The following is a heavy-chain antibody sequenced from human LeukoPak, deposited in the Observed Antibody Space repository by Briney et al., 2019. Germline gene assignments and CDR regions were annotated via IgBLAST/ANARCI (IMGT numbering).Heavy chain of an antibody. J-gene: IGHJ2*01. Sequence: GGSLRLSCAASGFTVSSNYMSWVRQAPGKGLEWVSVIYSGGSTYYADSVKGRFTISRDNSKNTLYLQMNSLRAGDTAVYYCARDRATVTYWYFDLWGRGTLVTVSS. CDR1: GFTVSSNY. CDR2: IYSGGST. CDR3: ARDRATVTYWYFDL. D-gene: IGHD4-17*01. V-gene: IGHV3-53*01.